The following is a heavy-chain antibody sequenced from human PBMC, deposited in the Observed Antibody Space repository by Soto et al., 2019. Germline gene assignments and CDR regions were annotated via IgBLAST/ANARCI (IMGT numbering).Heavy chain of an antibody. J-gene: IGHJ4*02. V-gene: IGHV3-23*01. CDR3: ANDDSTGYDPTLDY. CDR2: ISNSGDAT. Sequence: EVQLLESGGGLVQPGGSLRLSCAASGSTFSNFAMNWVRQAPGKGLEWVSTISNSGDATYYSDSVRGRFTISRDNSKNTLHLQMSSLRADDTAVYYCANDDSTGYDPTLDYWGQGSLVTVSS. CDR1: GSTFSNFA. D-gene: IGHD3-22*01.